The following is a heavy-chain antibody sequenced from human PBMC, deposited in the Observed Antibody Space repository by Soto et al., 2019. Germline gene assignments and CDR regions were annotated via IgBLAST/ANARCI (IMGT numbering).Heavy chain of an antibody. CDR1: GGSISGYY. J-gene: IGHJ6*01. V-gene: IGHV4-59*01. CDR2: MYNTGST. CDR3: ARDLWGYCGTDSDPQDV. Sequence: PSETLSLTCTVSGGSISGYYWSWIRQPPGKGLEWIGYMYNTGSTVYNPSFKSRVTISVDTSKNQFSLKLNSVTAADTAVYYCARDLWGYCGTDSDPQDVWGQGTTLTGSS. D-gene: IGHD2-21*01.